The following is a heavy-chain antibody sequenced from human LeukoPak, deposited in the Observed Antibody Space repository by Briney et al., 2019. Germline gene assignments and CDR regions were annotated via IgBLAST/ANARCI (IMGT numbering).Heavy chain of an antibody. D-gene: IGHD1-1*01. CDR2: ISSSGSSI. CDR1: GFTFSSYE. CDR3: AKAIRYNWNLFDY. V-gene: IGHV3-48*03. J-gene: IGHJ4*02. Sequence: GGSLRLSCAASGFTFSSYEMNWVRQAPGKGLEWVSYISSSGSSIYYADSVKGRFTISRDNAKNSPYLQMNSLRAEDTAVYYCAKAIRYNWNLFDYWGQGTLVTVSS.